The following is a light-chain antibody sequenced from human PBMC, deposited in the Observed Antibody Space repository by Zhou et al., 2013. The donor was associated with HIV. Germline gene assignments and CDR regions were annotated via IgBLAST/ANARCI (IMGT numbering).Light chain of an antibody. V-gene: IGKV3-20*01. CDR2: ATS. CDR1: QSVSSN. CDR3: QQYGTSPLT. J-gene: IGKJ4*01. Sequence: EIVMTQSPATLSVSPGERATLSCRASQSVSSNLAWYQQKPGQAPRLLIYATSNRATDIPARFSGSGSGTDFTLTISRLEPEDFAVYFCQQYGTSPLTFGGGTKIEIK.